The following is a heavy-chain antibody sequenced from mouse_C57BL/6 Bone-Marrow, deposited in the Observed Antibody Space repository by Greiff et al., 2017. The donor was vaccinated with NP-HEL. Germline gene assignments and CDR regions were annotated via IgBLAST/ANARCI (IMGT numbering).Heavy chain of an antibody. D-gene: IGHD4-1*01. V-gene: IGHV1-82*01. J-gene: IGHJ2*01. Sequence: VQLKESGPELVKPGASVKISCKASGYAFSSSWMNWVQQRPGKGLEWIGRIYPGDGDTNYNGKFKGQGTLTADQSSSTPYLQLSSLTSENSAFYFGARSNGDRDYWGQGTTLTVSS. CDR1: GYAFSSSW. CDR2: IYPGDGDT. CDR3: ARSNGDRDY.